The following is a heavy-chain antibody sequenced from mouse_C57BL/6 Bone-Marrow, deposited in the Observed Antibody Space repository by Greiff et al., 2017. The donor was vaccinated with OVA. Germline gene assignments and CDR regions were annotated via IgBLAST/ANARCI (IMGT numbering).Heavy chain of an antibody. J-gene: IGHJ3*01. Sequence: EVKLMESGGGLVQPGGSLKLSCAASGFTFSDYYMYWVRQTPEKRLEWVAYISNGGGSTYYPDTVQGRFTISRDNAKNTLYLQMSRLKSEDTAMYYCARMVTDPAWFAYWGQGTLVTVSA. D-gene: IGHD2-3*01. V-gene: IGHV5-12*01. CDR3: ARMVTDPAWFAY. CDR1: GFTFSDYY. CDR2: ISNGGGST.